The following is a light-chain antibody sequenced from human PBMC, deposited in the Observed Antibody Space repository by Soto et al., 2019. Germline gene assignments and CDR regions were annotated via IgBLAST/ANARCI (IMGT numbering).Light chain of an antibody. J-gene: IGLJ1*01. CDR1: SSDVGGYNH. CDR2: DVF. Sequence: QSVLTQDASVSGSPGQSITISCTGTSSDVGGYNHVSWYQQHPGKAPKLVIYDVFTRPSGVSNRFSGSKSGNTASLTISALQAEDEADYYCTSWTSTSTYVFGSGTKVTVL. CDR3: TSWTSTSTYV. V-gene: IGLV2-14*03.